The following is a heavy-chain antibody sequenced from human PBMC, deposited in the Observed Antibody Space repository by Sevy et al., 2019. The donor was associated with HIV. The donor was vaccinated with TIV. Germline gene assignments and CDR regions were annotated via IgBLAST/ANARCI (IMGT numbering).Heavy chain of an antibody. D-gene: IGHD3-16*01. CDR2: IKGDGSEK. Sequence: GGSLRLSCAASGFTFSANWMNWVRQAPGKGLEWVANIKGDGSEKQYVDSVEGRFTITRDNAKNLLYLQMNSLRVEDTAVYYCAHETFGRFESWGQGTLVTVSS. V-gene: IGHV3-7*01. J-gene: IGHJ4*02. CDR1: GFTFSANW. CDR3: AHETFGRFES.